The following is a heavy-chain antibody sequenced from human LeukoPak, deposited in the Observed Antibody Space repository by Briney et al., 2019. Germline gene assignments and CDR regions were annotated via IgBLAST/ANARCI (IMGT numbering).Heavy chain of an antibody. CDR1: GYTCTGYY. J-gene: IGHJ4*02. V-gene: IGHV1-2*06. D-gene: IGHD4-17*01. CDR3: ARTDGVDY. CDR2: INPNSGGT. Sequence: GASVKVSCTASGYTCTGYYMHWVRQAPGQGLEWVGRINPNSGGTNYAQKFQGRVTMTRDTSISTAYMELSSLRSDDTAVYYCARTDGVDYWGQGTLVTVSS.